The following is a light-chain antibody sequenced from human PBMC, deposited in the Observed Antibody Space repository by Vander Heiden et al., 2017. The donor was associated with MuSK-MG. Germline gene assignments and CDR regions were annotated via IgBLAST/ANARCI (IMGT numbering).Light chain of an antibody. CDR2: AAS. CDR1: QDISNY. J-gene: IGKJ4*01. Sequence: DLQMTQFPSSLSASVGDRVTITCRASQDISNYLVWFQQKPGKAPKSLIYAASNLQSGVPSKFSGSVSGTEFTLTISSLQPEDSATYYSQQDKSYPLTFGGGTKVEIK. CDR3: QQDKSYPLT. V-gene: IGKV1-16*02.